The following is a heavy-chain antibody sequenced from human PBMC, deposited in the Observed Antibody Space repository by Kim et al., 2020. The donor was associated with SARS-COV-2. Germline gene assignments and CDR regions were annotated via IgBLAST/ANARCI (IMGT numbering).Heavy chain of an antibody. D-gene: IGHD4-17*01. CDR3: AKDTAVTSPSYGMDV. Sequence: GGSLRLSCAASGFTFDDYAMHWVRQAPGKGLEWVSGISWNSGSIGYADSVKGRFTISRDNAKNSLYLQMNSLRAEDTALYYCAKDTAVTSPSYGMDVWGQGTTVTVSS. CDR1: GFTFDDYA. J-gene: IGHJ6*02. CDR2: ISWNSGSI. V-gene: IGHV3-9*01.